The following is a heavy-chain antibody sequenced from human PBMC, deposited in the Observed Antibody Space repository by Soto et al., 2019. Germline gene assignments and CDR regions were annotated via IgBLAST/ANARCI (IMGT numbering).Heavy chain of an antibody. CDR2: IYYSGST. CDR1: GGSXXXXXXX. V-gene: IGHV4-31*03. Sequence: GXVKPXXTLSLTCXVSGGSXXXXXXXXXWIRQHPGKGLEWIGYIYYSGSTYYNPSLKXRVTISVXTSKXXXXXXXXSXTAADTAVSYCASDGPIRNYGMDVWGQGTTVTVSS. CDR3: ASDGPIRNYGMDV. J-gene: IGHJ6*02. D-gene: IGHD3-16*01.